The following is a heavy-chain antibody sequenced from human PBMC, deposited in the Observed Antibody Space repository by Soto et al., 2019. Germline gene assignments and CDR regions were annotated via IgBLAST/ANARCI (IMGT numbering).Heavy chain of an antibody. CDR3: AGGGYSATYYYHYGMDV. J-gene: IGHJ6*02. CDR2: INAGNGNT. Sequence: ASVKVSCKASGYTFTSYAMHCVRQAPGQRLEWMGWINAGNGNTKYSQKFQGRVTITRDTSASTAYMELSSLRSEDTAVYYCAGGGYSATYYYHYGMDVWGQGTTVTVSS. D-gene: IGHD2-15*01. V-gene: IGHV1-3*01. CDR1: GYTFTSYA.